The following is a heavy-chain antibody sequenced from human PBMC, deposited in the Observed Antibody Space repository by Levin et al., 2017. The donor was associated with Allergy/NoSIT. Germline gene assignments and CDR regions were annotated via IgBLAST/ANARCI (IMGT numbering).Heavy chain of an antibody. CDR2: INHSGGT. V-gene: IGHV4-34*01. J-gene: IGHJ4*02. Sequence: SQTLSLTCAVYGGSFSGYYWSWIRQPPGKGLEWIGEINHSGGTSYNPSLESRVTISVDTSKNQFSLMLSSVTAADTAVYYCARFRGSSGWYYPFDYWGQGTLLTVSS. CDR3: ARFRGSSGWYYPFDY. D-gene: IGHD6-19*01. CDR1: GGSFSGYY.